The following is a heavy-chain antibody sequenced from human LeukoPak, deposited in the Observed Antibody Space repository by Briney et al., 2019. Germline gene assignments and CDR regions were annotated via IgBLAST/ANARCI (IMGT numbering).Heavy chain of an antibody. D-gene: IGHD2-15*01. V-gene: IGHV4-4*08. CDR2: IYTSGST. J-gene: IGHJ4*02. CDR1: GGSISNYY. CDR3: ACTVHGNFDY. Sequence: PSETLSLTCTVSGGSISNYYWSWIRQPPGKGLEWIGHIYTSGSTNYNPSLKSRVTISVDTSKNQFSLKLSSVTAADTAVYYCACTVHGNFDYWGQGILVTVSS.